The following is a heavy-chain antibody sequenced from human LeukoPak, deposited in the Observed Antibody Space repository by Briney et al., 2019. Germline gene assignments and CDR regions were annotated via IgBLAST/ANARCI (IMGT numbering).Heavy chain of an antibody. CDR3: ARLFITG. Sequence: GGSLRLSCAVSGFTVSSNYMSWVRQAPGKGLEWVSVIYSGGITYYADSVKGRFTISRDNSKNTLYLQMNSLRAEDTAVYYCARLFITGRGQGTLVTVSS. CDR2: IYSGGIT. D-gene: IGHD3-10*01. V-gene: IGHV3-66*04. CDR1: GFTVSSNY. J-gene: IGHJ4*02.